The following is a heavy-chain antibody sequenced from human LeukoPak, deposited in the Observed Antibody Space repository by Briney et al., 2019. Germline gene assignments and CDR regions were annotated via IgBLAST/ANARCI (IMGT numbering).Heavy chain of an antibody. Sequence: PGGSLRLSCAASGFTFSSYWMHWVRQAPGKGLVWVSRINSDGSSTSYADSVKGRFTISRDNAKNTLYLQMNSLRAEDTAVYYCASSSQYYYDSSDLDYWGQGTLVTLSS. CDR3: ASSSQYYYDSSDLDY. V-gene: IGHV3-74*01. D-gene: IGHD3-22*01. J-gene: IGHJ4*02. CDR1: GFTFSSYW. CDR2: INSDGSST.